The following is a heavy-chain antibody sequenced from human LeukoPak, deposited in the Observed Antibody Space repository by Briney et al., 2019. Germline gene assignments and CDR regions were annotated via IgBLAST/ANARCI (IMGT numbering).Heavy chain of an antibody. J-gene: IGHJ4*02. V-gene: IGHV3-33*08. Sequence: GGSLRLSCAASGFTFSDHYMDWVRQAPGKGLEWVAAIWYDGSNKYYADSVKGRFTISRDNSKNTLYLQMNSLRAEDTAVYYCARDKGAMGPFDYWGQGTLVTVSS. CDR3: ARDKGAMGPFDY. CDR1: GFTFSDHY. D-gene: IGHD3-16*01. CDR2: IWYDGSNK.